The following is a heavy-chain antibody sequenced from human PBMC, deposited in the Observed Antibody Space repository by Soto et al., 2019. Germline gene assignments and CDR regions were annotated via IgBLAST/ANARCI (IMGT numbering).Heavy chain of an antibody. CDR3: ARHRGYGSGTDGMDV. J-gene: IGHJ6*02. CDR2: IYPGDSDT. D-gene: IGHD3-10*01. Sequence: PGESLKISCKGSGYSLTSYWIGWVRQMPGKGLEWMGIIYPGDSDTRYSPSFQGQVTISADKSISTAYLQWSSLKASDTAMYYCARHRGYGSGTDGMDVWGQGTTVTVSS. V-gene: IGHV5-51*01. CDR1: GYSLTSYW.